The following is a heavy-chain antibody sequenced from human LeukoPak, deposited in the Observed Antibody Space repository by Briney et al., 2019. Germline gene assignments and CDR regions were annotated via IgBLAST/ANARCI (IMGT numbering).Heavy chain of an antibody. J-gene: IGHJ4*02. CDR2: INPNSGGT. CDR1: GGTFSSYA. V-gene: IGHV1-2*02. CDR3: ARVIRAGTVVGGIDY. Sequence: ASVKVSCKASGGTFSSYAISWVRQAPGQGLEWMGWINPNSGGTNYAQNFQGRVTMTRDTSISTAYMELSRLRSDDTAVYYCARVIRAGTVVGGIDYWGQGTLVTVSS. D-gene: IGHD3-22*01.